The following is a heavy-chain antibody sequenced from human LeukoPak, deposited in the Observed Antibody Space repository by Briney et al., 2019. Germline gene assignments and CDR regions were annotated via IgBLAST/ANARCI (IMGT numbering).Heavy chain of an antibody. D-gene: IGHD6-19*01. Sequence: GGSLRPSCAASGFTFSSYGMHWVRQAPGKGLEWVAFIRYDGSNKYYADSVKGRFTISRDNSKNTLYLQMNSLRAEDTAVYYCAKRGIAVADYWGQGTLVTVSS. J-gene: IGHJ4*02. CDR1: GFTFSSYG. CDR2: IRYDGSNK. V-gene: IGHV3-30*02. CDR3: AKRGIAVADY.